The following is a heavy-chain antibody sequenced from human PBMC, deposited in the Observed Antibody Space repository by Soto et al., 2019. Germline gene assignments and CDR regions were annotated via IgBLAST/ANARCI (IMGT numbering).Heavy chain of an antibody. V-gene: IGHV1-18*01. Sequence: VTGKGSGGAYICCARSSLQQAPGQGLEWMGWNSAYNGNTNYAQKLQGRVTMTTDTSTSTAYMELRSLRSDDTAVYYCARAPGLRYFDWCWFDPWGQGTLVTVSS. CDR1: GGAYICCA. CDR2: NSAYNGNT. CDR3: ARAPGLRYFDWCWFDP. D-gene: IGHD3-9*01. J-gene: IGHJ5*02.